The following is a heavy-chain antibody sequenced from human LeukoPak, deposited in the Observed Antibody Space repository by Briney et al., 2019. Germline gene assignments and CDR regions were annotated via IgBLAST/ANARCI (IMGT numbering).Heavy chain of an antibody. CDR1: GFSFSSYW. V-gene: IGHV3-7*01. CDR2: IRQDESER. CDR3: AGSDTTGYIPREWNYWFFDL. Sequence: PGGSLRLSCEGSGFSFSSYWMTWVRQSPGKGPEWVANIRQDESERYTVDSVKGRFTISRDNAKNSLYLQMNSLRAEDTAVYYCAGSDTTGYIPREWNYWFFDLWGRGTLVTVSS. D-gene: IGHD1-1*01. J-gene: IGHJ2*01.